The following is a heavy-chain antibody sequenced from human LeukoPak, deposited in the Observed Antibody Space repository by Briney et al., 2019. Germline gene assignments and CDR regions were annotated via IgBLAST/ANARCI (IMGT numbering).Heavy chain of an antibody. CDR2: IKQDGSEK. CDR3: ARNVYRTFDS. Sequence: GGSLRLSCAASGFTFSIYWMSWVRQAPGKGLEWVANIKQDGSEKYYVDSVKDRFTISRDNAKNSLYLQMNSLRVEDTAVYYCARNVYRTFDSWDQGTLVTVSS. J-gene: IGHJ4*02. D-gene: IGHD1-14*01. CDR1: GFTFSIYW. V-gene: IGHV3-7*01.